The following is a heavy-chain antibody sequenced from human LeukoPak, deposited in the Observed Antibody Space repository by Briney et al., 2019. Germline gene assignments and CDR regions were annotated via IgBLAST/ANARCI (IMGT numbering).Heavy chain of an antibody. CDR1: GGTFSSYA. Sequence: SVKVSCKASGGTFSSYAISWVRQAPGQGLEWMGGIIPIFGTANYAQKFQGRVTITADESTSTAYMELSSLRSEDTAVYYCALYYYGSGSYSMKSDYYYYYMDVWGKGTTVTISS. V-gene: IGHV1-69*13. CDR3: ALYYYGSGSYSMKSDYYYYYMDV. D-gene: IGHD3-10*01. CDR2: IIPIFGTA. J-gene: IGHJ6*03.